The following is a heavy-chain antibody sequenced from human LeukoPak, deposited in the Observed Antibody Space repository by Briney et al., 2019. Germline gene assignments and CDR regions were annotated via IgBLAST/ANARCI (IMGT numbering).Heavy chain of an antibody. V-gene: IGHV3-23*01. CDR1: GLTFSRYA. CDR3: AKGPGIAVAGFRFDP. J-gene: IGHJ5*02. D-gene: IGHD6-19*01. CDR2: ISGSGGST. Sequence: GGSLRLSCAVSGLTFSRYAMSWVRQAPGKGLEWVSAISGSGGSTYYADSVKGRFTISRDNSKNTLYLQMNSLRAEDTAVYYCAKGPGIAVAGFRFDPWGQGTLVTVSS.